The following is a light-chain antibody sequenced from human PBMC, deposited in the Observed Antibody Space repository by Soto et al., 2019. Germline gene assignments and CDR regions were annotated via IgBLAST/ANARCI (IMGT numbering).Light chain of an antibody. Sequence: TLWTQYQENKSLSPGERATLSCRASQSVSSRYLAWYQQKPGQAPRLLVYGASNRATGIPDRFSGSGSGTDLTLTISRLEPEDFAGYCCQQYGILPWPFGQGT. J-gene: IGKJ1*01. CDR2: GAS. CDR1: QSVSSRY. CDR3: QQYGILPWP. V-gene: IGKV3-20*01.